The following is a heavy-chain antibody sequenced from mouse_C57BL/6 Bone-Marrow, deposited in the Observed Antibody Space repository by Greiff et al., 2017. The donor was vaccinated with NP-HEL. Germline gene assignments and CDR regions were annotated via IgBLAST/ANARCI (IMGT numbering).Heavy chain of an antibody. CDR3: ARGGGYYYGSSDAMDY. J-gene: IGHJ4*01. V-gene: IGHV1-72*01. CDR1: GCTVTSYW. CDR2: IDPMGGGT. Sequence: QVQLQQPGAYPVKPGGSGKVDCKVLGCTVTSYWSHWVKQRPGRGLEWIGRIDPMGGGTKYNEKFKSKATLTVDKPSSTAYMQLSSLTSEDSSGYTCARGGGYYYGSSDAMDYWGQGTAVTVSS. D-gene: IGHD1-1*01.